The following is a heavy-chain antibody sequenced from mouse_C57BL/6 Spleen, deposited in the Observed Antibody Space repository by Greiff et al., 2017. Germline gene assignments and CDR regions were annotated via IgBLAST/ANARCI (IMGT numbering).Heavy chain of an antibody. CDR3: ARPYYYGSSSWFAY. Sequence: VQLQQPGAELVKPGASVTLSCKASGYTFTSYWMQWVKQRPGQGLEWIGEIDPSDSYTNYNQKFKGKATLTVDTSSSPAYMQLSSLTSENSAVYYCARPYYYGSSSWFAYWGQGTLVTVSA. D-gene: IGHD1-1*01. J-gene: IGHJ3*01. V-gene: IGHV1-50*01. CDR1: GYTFTSYW. CDR2: IDPSDSYT.